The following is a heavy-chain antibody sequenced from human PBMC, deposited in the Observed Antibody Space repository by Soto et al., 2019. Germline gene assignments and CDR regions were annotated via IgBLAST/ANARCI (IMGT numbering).Heavy chain of an antibody. Sequence: EVQLVESGGGLVQPGGSLRLSCEASGFTFRNYDMHWVRQGTGKGLEWVSGISAAGDPDYADSVEGRFTISRENAQNSFFLQMNSLRVGDTAVYYCARTDRDFYGLDVWXQGTTVIVSS. V-gene: IGHV3-13*05. CDR3: ARTDRDFYGLDV. CDR1: GFTFRNYD. CDR2: ISAAGDP. J-gene: IGHJ6*02.